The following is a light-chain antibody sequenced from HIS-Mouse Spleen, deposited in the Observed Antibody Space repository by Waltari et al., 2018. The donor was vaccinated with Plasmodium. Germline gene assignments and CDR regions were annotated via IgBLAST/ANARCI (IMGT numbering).Light chain of an antibody. Sequence: DIVLTQSPGTLSLSPGERATLSFRARQSVSSSYLAWYQQKPGQAPRLLIYGASSRATGIPDRFSGSGSGTDFTLTISRLEPEDFAVYYCQQYGSSPRTFGQGTKVEIK. CDR2: GAS. CDR3: QQYGSSPRT. V-gene: IGKV3-20*01. J-gene: IGKJ1*01. CDR1: QSVSSSY.